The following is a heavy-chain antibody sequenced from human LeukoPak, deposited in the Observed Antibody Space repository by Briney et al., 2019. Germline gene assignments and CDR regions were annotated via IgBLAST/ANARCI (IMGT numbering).Heavy chain of an antibody. D-gene: IGHD4-17*01. CDR2: FRGSGGYT. V-gene: IGHV3-23*01. J-gene: IGHJ4*02. CDR3: AKGYGDPSHFDY. Sequence: PGGSLRLSCAASGFTFSSYAMSWVRQAPGKGLEWVSGFRGSGGYTFYADSVKGRVTTSRDNSKSTLYLQMNSLRAEDTAVYYCAKGYGDPSHFDYWGQGTLVTVSS. CDR1: GFTFSSYA.